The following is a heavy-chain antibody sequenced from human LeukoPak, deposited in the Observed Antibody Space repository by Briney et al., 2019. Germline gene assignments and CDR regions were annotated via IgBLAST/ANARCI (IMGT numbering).Heavy chain of an antibody. D-gene: IGHD2-2*01. J-gene: IGHJ3*02. CDR1: GGSISSSSYY. CDR2: IYYSGST. V-gene: IGHV4-39*01. Sequence: SETLSLTCTVSGGSISSSSYYWGWIRQPPGKGLEWIGSIYYSGSTYYNPSLKSRVTISVDTSKNQFSLKLSSVTAADTAVYYCARSQSVVPAAMTYAFDTWGQGTVVTASS. CDR3: ARSQSVVPAAMTYAFDT.